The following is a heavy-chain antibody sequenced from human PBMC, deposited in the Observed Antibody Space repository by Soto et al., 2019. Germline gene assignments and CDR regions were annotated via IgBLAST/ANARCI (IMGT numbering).Heavy chain of an antibody. CDR3: TTEIPISTVYDILTGYYADAFDI. V-gene: IGHV3-15*01. CDR1: GFTFSNAW. D-gene: IGHD3-9*01. CDR2: IKGKTDGGTT. Sequence: GRSLRLSCVASGFTFSNAWMSWVRQAPGKGLEWVGRIKGKTDGGTTDYAAPVKGRLTISRDDSKNTLYLQMNSLKTEDTAVYYCTTEIPISTVYDILTGYYADAFDIWGQGTMVTVS. J-gene: IGHJ3*02.